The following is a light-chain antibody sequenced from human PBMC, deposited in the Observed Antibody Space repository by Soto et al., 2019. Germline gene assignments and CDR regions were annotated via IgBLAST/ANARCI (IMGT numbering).Light chain of an antibody. V-gene: IGKV3-20*01. J-gene: IGKJ4*01. Sequence: EIVLTQSPATLSLSPGERATLSCRASQSVSSYLAWHQQKVGQAPRLLIYGASSRATGIPDRFSGSGSGTDFTLTISRLEPEDFAVYYCQQYGSSPLTFGGGTKVDIK. CDR3: QQYGSSPLT. CDR2: GAS. CDR1: QSVSSY.